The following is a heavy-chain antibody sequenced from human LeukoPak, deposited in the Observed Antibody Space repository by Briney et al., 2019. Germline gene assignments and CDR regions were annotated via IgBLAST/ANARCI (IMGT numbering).Heavy chain of an antibody. J-gene: IGHJ6*02. CDR3: ARDARLEWLHYYHYGMDV. CDR1: GGSISSYY. V-gene: IGHV4-4*07. D-gene: IGHD3-3*01. Sequence: SETLSLTCTVSGGSISSYYWSWIRQPAGKGLEWIGRIYTSGSTNYNPSLKSRVTTSVDTSKNRFSLKLSSVTAADTAVYYCARDARLEWLHYYHYGMDVWGQGTTVTVSS. CDR2: IYTSGST.